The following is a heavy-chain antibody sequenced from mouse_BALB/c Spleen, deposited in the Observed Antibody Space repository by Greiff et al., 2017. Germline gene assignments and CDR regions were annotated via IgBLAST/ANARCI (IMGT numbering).Heavy chain of an antibody. CDR2: IYPGSGNT. CDR3: ARNYGDY. D-gene: IGHD2-1*01. Sequence: QVQLKQSGAELVRPGTSVKISCKASGYAFTNYWLGWVKQRPGHGLEWIGDIYPGSGNTYYNEKFKGKATLTADKSSSTAYMQLSSLTSEDSAVYFCARNYGDYWGQGTTLTVSS. CDR1: GYAFTNYW. V-gene: IGHV1-63*01. J-gene: IGHJ2*01.